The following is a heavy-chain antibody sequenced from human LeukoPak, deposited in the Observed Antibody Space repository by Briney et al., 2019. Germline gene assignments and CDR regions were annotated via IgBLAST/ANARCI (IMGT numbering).Heavy chain of an antibody. Sequence: GASVKVSCKASGYTFTGYFMHWVRQAPGQGLEWMGWINPNSGGTNYAQKFQGRVTMTRDTSISTAYMELSRLRSDDTAVYYCARAKVYYDDTMDYYEGDAFDIWGQGTLVTVSS. J-gene: IGHJ3*02. D-gene: IGHD3-22*01. CDR1: GYTFTGYF. V-gene: IGHV1-2*02. CDR3: ARAKVYYDDTMDYYEGDAFDI. CDR2: INPNSGGT.